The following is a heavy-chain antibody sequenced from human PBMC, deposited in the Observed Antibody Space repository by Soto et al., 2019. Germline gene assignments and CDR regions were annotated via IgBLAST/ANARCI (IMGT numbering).Heavy chain of an antibody. Sequence: KPSETLSLTCAVYGGSFSGYYWSWIRQPPGKGLEWIGEINHSGSTNYNPSLKSRVTISVDTSKNQFSLKLSSVTAADTAVYYCERGREVPYFDYWGQGTLVTVSS. V-gene: IGHV4-34*01. CDR3: ERGREVPYFDY. D-gene: IGHD1-26*01. J-gene: IGHJ4*02. CDR2: INHSGST. CDR1: GGSFSGYY.